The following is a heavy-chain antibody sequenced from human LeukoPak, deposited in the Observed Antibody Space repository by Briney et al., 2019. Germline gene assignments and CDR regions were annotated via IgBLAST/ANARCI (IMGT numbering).Heavy chain of an antibody. CDR2: ISSSSSYI. CDR1: GFTFSSYS. Sequence: GGSLRLSCAASGFTFSSYSMNWVRQAPGKGLEWVSSISSSSSYIYYADSVKGRFTISRDNAKNSLYLQMNSLRAEDTAVYYCAREDVDTASGDYWGQGTLVTASS. CDR3: AREDVDTASGDY. J-gene: IGHJ4*02. D-gene: IGHD5-18*01. V-gene: IGHV3-21*01.